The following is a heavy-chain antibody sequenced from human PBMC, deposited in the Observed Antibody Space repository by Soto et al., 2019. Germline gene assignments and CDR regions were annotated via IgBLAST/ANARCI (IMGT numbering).Heavy chain of an antibody. J-gene: IGHJ4*02. D-gene: IGHD5-12*01. Sequence: SETLSLTCTVSGGSISSSSYYWGWIRQPPGKGLEWIGSIYYSGSTYYNPSLKSRVTISVDTSKNQFSLKLSSVTAADTAVYYCARQVGLEWLQSVLYYFDYWGQGTLVTVS. CDR1: GGSISSSSYY. CDR3: ARQVGLEWLQSVLYYFDY. CDR2: IYYSGST. V-gene: IGHV4-39*01.